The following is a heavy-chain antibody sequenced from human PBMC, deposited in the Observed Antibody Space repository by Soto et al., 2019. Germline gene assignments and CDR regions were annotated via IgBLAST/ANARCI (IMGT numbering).Heavy chain of an antibody. J-gene: IGHJ6*02. CDR1: GGSCSAYY. CDR3: ARQRHTDGRWEFANYYGMDV. CDR2: IIHSEST. V-gene: IGHV4-34*12. Sequence: SETLSLTCAVYGGSCSAYYWSWVRQPPGKGLEWIGEIIHSESTKYNPSLKSRVTISVDTSKNQFSLKLSSVTAADTAVYYCARQRHTDGRWEFANYYGMDVWGQGTPVTVSS. D-gene: IGHD1-26*01.